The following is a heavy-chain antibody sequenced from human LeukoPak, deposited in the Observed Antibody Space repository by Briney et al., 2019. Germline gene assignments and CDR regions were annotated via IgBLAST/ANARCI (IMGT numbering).Heavy chain of an antibody. D-gene: IGHD1-14*01. CDR3: ARGRAGRIRGYFDY. CDR1: GFTFSSYG. J-gene: IGHJ4*02. CDR2: ISGSGGST. V-gene: IGHV3-23*01. Sequence: PGGTLRLSCAASGFTFSSYGMSWVRQAPGKGLEWVSAISGSGGSTYYADSVKGRFTISRDNSKNTLYLQMNSLRAEDTAVYYCARGRAGRIRGYFDYWGQGTLVTVSS.